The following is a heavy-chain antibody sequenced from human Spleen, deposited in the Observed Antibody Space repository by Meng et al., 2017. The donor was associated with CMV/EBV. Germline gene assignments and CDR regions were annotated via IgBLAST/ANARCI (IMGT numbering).Heavy chain of an antibody. D-gene: IGHD1-20*01. CDR2: ITGSGGNT. V-gene: IGHV3-23*01. J-gene: IGHJ4*02. CDR3: AKDRSIPGTWYY. CDR1: RFTVSSDY. Sequence: GESLKISCAASRFTVSSDYMSWVRQTPGQGLEWVSSITGSGGNTYYADSVKGRFTISRDNSKNTLYLQMNSLRAEDTAVYYCAKDRSIPGTWYYWGQGTLVTVSS.